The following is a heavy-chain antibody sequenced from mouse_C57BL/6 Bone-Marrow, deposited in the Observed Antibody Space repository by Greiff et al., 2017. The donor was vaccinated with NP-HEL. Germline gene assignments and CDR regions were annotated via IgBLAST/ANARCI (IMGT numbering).Heavy chain of an antibody. Sequence: QVQLQQSGAELAKPGASVKLSCKASGYTFTSYWMHWVKQRPGQGLEWIGYINPSSGYTKYNQKFKDKATLTADNSSSTAYMQLSSLTYEDSAVYYGAREGGFITTVVAGAMDYWGQGTSVTVSS. J-gene: IGHJ4*01. CDR2: INPSSGYT. CDR1: GYTFTSYW. D-gene: IGHD1-1*01. CDR3: AREGGFITTVVAGAMDY. V-gene: IGHV1-7*01.